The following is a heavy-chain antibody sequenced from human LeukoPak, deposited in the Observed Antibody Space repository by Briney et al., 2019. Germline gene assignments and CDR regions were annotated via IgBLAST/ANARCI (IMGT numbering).Heavy chain of an antibody. D-gene: IGHD2-21*01. J-gene: IGHJ3*02. CDR1: GFTFSDYT. V-gene: IGHV3-21*01. Sequence: GGSLRLSCAASGFTFSDYTMHWVRLAPGKGLEWVSSISGSSNYIYYADSVKGRFTISRGNAKNSLYLQMNSLRVEDTAVYYCARDESGDNDAFDTWGQGTLVTVSS. CDR2: ISGSSNYI. CDR3: ARDESGDNDAFDT.